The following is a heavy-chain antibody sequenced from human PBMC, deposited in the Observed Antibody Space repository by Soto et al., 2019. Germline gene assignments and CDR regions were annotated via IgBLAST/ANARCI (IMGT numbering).Heavy chain of an antibody. V-gene: IGHV3-30*03. D-gene: IGHD2-2*01. J-gene: IGHJ4*02. CDR1: GFTFSNYG. Sequence: QVQLVESGGGVVQPGGSLRLSCAASGFTFSNYGVHWVRQAPGKGLEWVAVISYDGSIKYYVDSVKGRFTLSRDNSKNTLFLQMNSLRAEDTAVYYCATDDRGQLMDYWGQGTLVTVSS. CDR2: ISYDGSIK. CDR3: ATDDRGQLMDY.